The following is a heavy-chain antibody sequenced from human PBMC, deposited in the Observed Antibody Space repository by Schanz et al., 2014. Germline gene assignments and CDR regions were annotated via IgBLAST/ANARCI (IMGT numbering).Heavy chain of an antibody. CDR2: ISGSSRTI. Sequence: QVQLVESGGGLVKPGGSLRLSCAASGFTFSDYYINWIRQAPGKGLEWVSYISGSSRTIYYADSVRGRFTISRDNAENTLFLQMNSLRAEDTAVYYCANNWNLDYWGQGTLVTVSS. D-gene: IGHD1-20*01. V-gene: IGHV3-11*01. CDR1: GFTFSDYY. CDR3: ANNWNLDY. J-gene: IGHJ4*02.